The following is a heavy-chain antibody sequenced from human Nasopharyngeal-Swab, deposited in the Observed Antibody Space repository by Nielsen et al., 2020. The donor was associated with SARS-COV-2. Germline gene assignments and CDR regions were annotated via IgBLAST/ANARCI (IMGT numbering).Heavy chain of an antibody. V-gene: IGHV6-1*01. Sequence: WIRQSPLRGLEWLGRTYYRSMWYNDYAVSVKSRITINPDTSKNQFSLHLNSVTPEDTAVYYCARVRGAYGDYYYYYYTDVWGKGTTVTVSS. CDR2: TYYRSMWYN. J-gene: IGHJ6*03. CDR3: ARVRGAYGDYYYYYYTDV. D-gene: IGHD4-17*01.